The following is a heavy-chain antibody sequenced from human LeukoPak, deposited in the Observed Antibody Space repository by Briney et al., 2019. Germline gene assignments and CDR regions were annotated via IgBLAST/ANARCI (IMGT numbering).Heavy chain of an antibody. J-gene: IGHJ5*02. Sequence: PGGSLRLSCAASGFTFSSYAMSWVRQAPGKGLEWVSPISGGGVTTYYADSVKGRLTISRDNSKNTVSLQMNSLRDDDTAVYFCARESPVAAVGRSWFDPWGQGTLVTVSS. CDR2: ISGGGVTT. D-gene: IGHD6-13*01. CDR3: ARESPVAAVGRSWFDP. CDR1: GFTFSSYA. V-gene: IGHV3-23*01.